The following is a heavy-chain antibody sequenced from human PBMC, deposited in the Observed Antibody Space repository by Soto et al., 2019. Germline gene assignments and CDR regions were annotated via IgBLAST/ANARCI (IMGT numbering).Heavy chain of an antibody. CDR2: ISSSSSYI. V-gene: IGHV3-21*01. CDR3: ARDCLDYYGSGSYCQPFVY. J-gene: IGHJ4*02. Sequence: EVQLVESGGGLVKPGGSLRLSCAASGFTFSSYSMNWVRQAPGKGLEWVSSISSSSSYIYYADSVKGRFTISRDNAKNSLYLQMNSLRAEDAAVYYCARDCLDYYGSGSYCQPFVYWGQGTLVTVSS. CDR1: GFTFSSYS. D-gene: IGHD3-10*01.